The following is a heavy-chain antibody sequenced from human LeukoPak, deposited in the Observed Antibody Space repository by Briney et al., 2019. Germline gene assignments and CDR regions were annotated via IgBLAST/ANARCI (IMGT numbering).Heavy chain of an antibody. CDR1: GGTFSSYA. J-gene: IGHJ4*02. D-gene: IGHD3-22*01. CDR2: IIPIFGTA. Sequence: SVRVSCKASGGTFSSYAISWVRQAPGQGLEWMGGIIPIFGTANYAQKFQGRVTITTDESTSTAYMELSSLRSEDTAVYYCARTRTYYYDSSGRYYFDYWGQGTLVTVSS. V-gene: IGHV1-69*05. CDR3: ARTRTYYYDSSGRYYFDY.